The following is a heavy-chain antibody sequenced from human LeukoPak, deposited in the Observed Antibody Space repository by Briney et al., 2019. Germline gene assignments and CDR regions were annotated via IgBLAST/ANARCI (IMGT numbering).Heavy chain of an antibody. J-gene: IGHJ4*02. CDR2: IYHSGST. V-gene: IGHV4-30-2*01. CDR1: GGSISSGGYS. Sequence: PSQTLSLTCAVSGGSISSGGYSWSWIRQPPGKGLEWIGYIYHSGSTNYNPSLKSRVTISVDTSKNQFSLKLSSVTAADTAVYYCARRGDGYNLWGQGTLVTVSS. CDR3: ARRGDGYNL. D-gene: IGHD5-24*01.